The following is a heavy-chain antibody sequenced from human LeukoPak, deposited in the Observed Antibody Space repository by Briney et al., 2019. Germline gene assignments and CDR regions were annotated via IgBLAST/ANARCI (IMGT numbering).Heavy chain of an antibody. CDR1: GSTFSDYW. V-gene: IGHV3-7*01. CDR3: ARVASYAFDI. J-gene: IGHJ3*02. CDR2: INQDGSEK. Sequence: GGSLRLSCTVSGSTFSDYWMSWVRQAPGKGLEWVANINQDGSEKYYVDSVMGRFTVSRDNDKNSLYLQVNSLRAEDRAVYYCARVASYAFDIWGQGTMVTVSS. D-gene: IGHD6-6*01.